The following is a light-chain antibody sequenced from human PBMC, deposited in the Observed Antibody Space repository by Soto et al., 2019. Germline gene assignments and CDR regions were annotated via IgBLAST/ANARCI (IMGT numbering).Light chain of an antibody. CDR1: SSDVGGYNY. Sequence: QSALTQPPSASGSPGQSVTISCTGTSSDVGGYNYVSWYQQHPGKAPNLMIYEVSKRPSGVPDRFSGSKSGTTASLTVSGLQAEDEADYYCSSYAGSNNLFGGGTKLTVL. CDR2: EVS. CDR3: SSYAGSNNL. J-gene: IGLJ3*02. V-gene: IGLV2-8*01.